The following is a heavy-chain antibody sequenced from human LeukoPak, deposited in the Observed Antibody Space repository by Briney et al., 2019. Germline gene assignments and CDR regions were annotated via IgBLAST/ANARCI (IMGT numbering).Heavy chain of an antibody. J-gene: IGHJ4*02. CDR3: TRMTTGHDY. D-gene: IGHD4-17*01. CDR1: GVSFNDYY. V-gene: IGHV4-34*01. Sequence: SATLSLTCAVSGVSFNDYYWSWVRQTPGKGLEWIGEINHSGYTNDSPSLKSRVTLSIDTSRKQFSLNLRSVTVADAGIYYCTRMTTGHDYWGQGTLVTVSS. CDR2: INHSGYT.